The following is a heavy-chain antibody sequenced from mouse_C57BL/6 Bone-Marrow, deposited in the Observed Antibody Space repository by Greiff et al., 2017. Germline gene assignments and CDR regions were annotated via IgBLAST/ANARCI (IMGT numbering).Heavy chain of an antibody. CDR2: ISSGSSTI. Sequence: EVKLQESGGGLVKPGGSLKLSCAASGFSFSDYGMHWVRQAPEKGLEWVAYISSGSSTIYYADTVKGRFTISRDNAQNALFLQVSSLRSEDTAMYYCARYLGDYWGQGTTLTVSS. V-gene: IGHV5-17*01. J-gene: IGHJ2*01. D-gene: IGHD3-3*01. CDR1: GFSFSDYG. CDR3: ARYLGDY.